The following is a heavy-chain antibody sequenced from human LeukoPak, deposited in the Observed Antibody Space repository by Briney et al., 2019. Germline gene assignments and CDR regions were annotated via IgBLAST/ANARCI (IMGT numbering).Heavy chain of an antibody. CDR1: GGSISNYY. D-gene: IGHD3-22*01. J-gene: IGHJ6*02. Sequence: SETLSLTCTVSGGSISNYYWSWIRQPPGKGLEWIGYIYYSGSTNYNPSLKSRVTISVDTSKNQFSLKLSSVTAADTAVYYCARAQYYYDSSGYYYAAAVYYYGMDVWGQGTTVTVSS. V-gene: IGHV4-59*12. CDR3: ARAQYYYDSSGYYYAAAVYYYGMDV. CDR2: IYYSGST.